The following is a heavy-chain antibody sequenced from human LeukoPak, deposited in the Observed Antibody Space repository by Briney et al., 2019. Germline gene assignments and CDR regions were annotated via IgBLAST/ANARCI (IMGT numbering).Heavy chain of an antibody. V-gene: IGHV1-2*06. J-gene: IGHJ3*02. CDR2: INPNSGGT. CDR1: GYTFTGYY. CDR3: ARDYYDSSGYVGQIHYRFDI. D-gene: IGHD3-22*01. Sequence: ASVKVSCKASGYTFTGYYMHWVRQAPGQGLEWMGRINPNSGGTNYAQKFQGRVTMTRDTSISTACMELSRLRSDDTAVYYCARDYYDSSGYVGQIHYRFDIWGQGTMVTVSS.